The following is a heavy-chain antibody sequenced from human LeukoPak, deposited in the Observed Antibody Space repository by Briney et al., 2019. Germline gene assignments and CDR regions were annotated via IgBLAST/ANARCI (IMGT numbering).Heavy chain of an antibody. CDR3: ARDRASETYYDFWSGYYGDAFDI. D-gene: IGHD3-3*01. V-gene: IGHV4-4*07. J-gene: IGHJ3*02. CDR2: MYTSGSS. CDR1: GGSISSYY. Sequence: SETLSLTCTVSGGSISSYYWSWIRQPAGKGLEWIGRMYTSGSSNYNPSLTSRVTMSVDTSKNRFSLKLSSVTAADTAVYYCARDRASETYYDFWSGYYGDAFDIWGQGTMVTVSS.